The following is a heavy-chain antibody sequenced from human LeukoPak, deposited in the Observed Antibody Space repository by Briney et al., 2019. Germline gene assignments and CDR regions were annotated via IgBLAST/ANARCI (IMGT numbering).Heavy chain of an antibody. V-gene: IGHV3-11*01. CDR3: EREGGNTGEGYFEY. CDR1: GFTFSDYY. CDR2: ITSSGDTI. Sequence: GGSLRLSCAASGFTFSDYYMSWLRQVPRKGLEWVSYITSSGDTIYYADSVKGRFTISSDIPDNSVYLQMNSMTAGETAVYYCEREGGNTGEGYFEYWGQGTLVTVSS. D-gene: IGHD3-16*01. J-gene: IGHJ4*02.